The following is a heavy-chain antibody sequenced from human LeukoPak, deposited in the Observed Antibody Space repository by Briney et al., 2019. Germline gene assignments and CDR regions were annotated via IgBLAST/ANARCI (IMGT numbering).Heavy chain of an antibody. Sequence: GGSLRLSCAASGFTFSSYSMNWVRQAPGKGLEWVSFISSSSSYIYYADSVKGRFTISRDNAKNSLYLQMNSLRVEDTAVYYCASKITMVRGVIITPDYWGQGTLVTVSS. J-gene: IGHJ4*02. CDR3: ASKITMVRGVIITPDY. CDR2: ISSSSSYI. D-gene: IGHD3-10*01. CDR1: GFTFSSYS. V-gene: IGHV3-21*01.